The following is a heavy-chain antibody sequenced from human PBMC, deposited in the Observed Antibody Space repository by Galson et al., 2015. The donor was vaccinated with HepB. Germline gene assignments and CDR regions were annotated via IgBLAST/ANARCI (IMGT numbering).Heavy chain of an antibody. J-gene: IGHJ3*02. CDR3: ARRPYDFWSGVYAFDI. CDR2: ISSSSSTI. D-gene: IGHD3-3*01. Sequence: SLRLSCAASGFTFSSYSMNWVRQAPGKGLEWVSYISSSSSTIYYADSVKGRFTISRDNAKNSLYLQMNSLRDEDTAVYYCARRPYDFWSGVYAFDIWGQGTMVTVSS. V-gene: IGHV3-48*02. CDR1: GFTFSSYS.